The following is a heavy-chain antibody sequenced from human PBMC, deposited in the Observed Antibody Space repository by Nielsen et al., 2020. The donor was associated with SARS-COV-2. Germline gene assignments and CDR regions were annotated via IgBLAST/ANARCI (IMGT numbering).Heavy chain of an antibody. J-gene: IGHJ4*02. Sequence: WIRQPPGKGLEWVAVIWYDGSNKYYGDSVEGRFTISRDNSKNTLYLQMNSLRAEDTAVYYCARSLEHDWLKDWGQGTLVTVSS. V-gene: IGHV3-33*01. D-gene: IGHD3-3*01. CDR3: ARSLEHDWLKD. CDR2: IWYDGSNK.